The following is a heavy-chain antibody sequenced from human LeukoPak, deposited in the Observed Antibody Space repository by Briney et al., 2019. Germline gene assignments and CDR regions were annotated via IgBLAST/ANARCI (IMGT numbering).Heavy chain of an antibody. CDR1: GYTFTSYD. D-gene: IGHD4-23*01. CDR3: ARTPTRSIRILRWPSVEYYFDY. CDR2: INPNSGGT. V-gene: IGHV1-2*04. Sequence: ASVKVSCKASGYTFTSYDINWVRQATGQGLEWMGWINPNSGGTNYAQKSQGWVTMTRDTSISTAYMELSRLRSDDTAVYYCARTPTRSIRILRWPSVEYYFDYWGQGTLVTVSS. J-gene: IGHJ4*02.